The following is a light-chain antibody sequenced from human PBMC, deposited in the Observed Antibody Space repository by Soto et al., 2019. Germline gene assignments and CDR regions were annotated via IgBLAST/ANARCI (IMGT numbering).Light chain of an antibody. CDR1: QSISIY. V-gene: IGKV1-39*01. Sequence: DLQMTQSPSSLSTSVGDRVTITCRASQSISIYLNWYQQRPGKAPKLLIYAASSLQSGVPSRFSGSGSGTDFTLTISTLQPEDFATYYCQQSYSHPRTFGQGTKVEIK. J-gene: IGKJ1*01. CDR3: QQSYSHPRT. CDR2: AAS.